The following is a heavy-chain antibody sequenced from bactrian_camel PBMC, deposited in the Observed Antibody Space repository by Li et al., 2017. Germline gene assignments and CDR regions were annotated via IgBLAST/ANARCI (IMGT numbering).Heavy chain of an antibody. D-gene: IGHD4*01. J-gene: IGHJ4*01. CDR2: IDHDGSQ. CDR1: GSIDGTNC. Sequence: HVQLVESGGGSVQAGGSLRLSCEVSGSIDGTNCIGWSRQYPGKEREGVAAIDHDGSQRYADEVKGRFAISKDVARHTVTLRMNNLKPDDTAMYYCATLSCRRGIASMTPLHNQWGQGTQVTVS. V-gene: IGHV3S53*01. CDR3: ATLSCRRGIASMTPLHNQ.